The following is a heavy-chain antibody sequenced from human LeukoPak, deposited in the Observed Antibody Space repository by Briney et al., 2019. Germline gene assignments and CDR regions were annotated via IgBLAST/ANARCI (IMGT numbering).Heavy chain of an antibody. CDR3: VRDYLETSGAISSFYLLDV. CDR1: GYTFTTYD. Sequence: GAAVTVSFTASGYTFTTYDINWVRQAPGQGLEWMGWLNPNSGNTGYAQKFQGRVTMTRDTSTDTAYLDLSRLRSEETAVYYCVRDYLETSGAISSFYLLDVWGLGTTVTVSS. J-gene: IGHJ6*01. D-gene: IGHD2-15*01. CDR2: LNPNSGNT. V-gene: IGHV1-8*01.